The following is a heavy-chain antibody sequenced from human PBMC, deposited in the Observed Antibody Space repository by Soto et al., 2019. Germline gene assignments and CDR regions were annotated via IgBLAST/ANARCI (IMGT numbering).Heavy chain of an antibody. J-gene: IGHJ1*01. CDR3: VQRRYCSDGSCHNLFGL. Sequence: KRTQRCRLTWTISVGPVNINGVGVGCISQSLGKALEWLALIYWNDDKRYSPPLKTRLTITKDTSKNQVVLTMTNMDPVDTATYYCVQRRYCSDGSCHNLFGLWVKGTLV. CDR2: IYWNDDK. V-gene: IGHV2-5*01. D-gene: IGHD2-15*01. CDR1: VGPVNINGVG.